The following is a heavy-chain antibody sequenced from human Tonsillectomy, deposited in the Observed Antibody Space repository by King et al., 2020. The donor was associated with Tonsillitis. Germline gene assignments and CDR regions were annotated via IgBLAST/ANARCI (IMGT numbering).Heavy chain of an antibody. CDR2: INYRERN. CDR1: GGSISTYY. J-gene: IGHJ4*02. CDR3: ARVAGTYGGFGQLYFDY. Sequence: QLQLQESGPGLVKPSETLSLTCTVSGGSISTYYWSLIRHTPGEGLEWIGYINYRERNKYNPSLNSRVTISLDTSKNQFSLKLSSVTAADTAVYYCARVAGTYGGFGQLYFDYWGQGTLVTVSS. D-gene: IGHD2-8*01. V-gene: IGHV4-59*01.